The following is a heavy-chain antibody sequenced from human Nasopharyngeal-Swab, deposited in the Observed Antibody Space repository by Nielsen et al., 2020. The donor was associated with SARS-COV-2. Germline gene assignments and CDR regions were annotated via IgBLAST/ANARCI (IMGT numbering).Heavy chain of an antibody. CDR2: INWNGGST. D-gene: IGHD4-23*01. V-gene: IGHV3-20*03. J-gene: IGHJ4*02. Sequence: VRQMPGKGLEWVSGINWNGGSTGYADSVKGRFTISRDNAKNSLYLQMNSLRAEDTAVYYCARVSDYGGNTDYWGQGTLVTVSS. CDR3: ARVSDYGGNTDY.